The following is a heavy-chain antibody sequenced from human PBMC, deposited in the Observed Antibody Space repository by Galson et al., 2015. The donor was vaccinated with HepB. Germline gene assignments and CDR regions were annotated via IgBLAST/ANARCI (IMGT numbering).Heavy chain of an antibody. CDR1: GYTFITYA. CDR2: INTNSGNP. V-gene: IGHV7-4-1*02. CDR3: GRGGWYSDY. J-gene: IGHJ4*02. Sequence: SVKVSCKASGYTFITYAMNWVRQAPGQGLEWMGWINTNSGNPTYAQGFTGRFAFSLDTSVSTAYLQISSLKAEDTAVYYCGRGGWYSDYWGQETLVTVYS. D-gene: IGHD6-19*01.